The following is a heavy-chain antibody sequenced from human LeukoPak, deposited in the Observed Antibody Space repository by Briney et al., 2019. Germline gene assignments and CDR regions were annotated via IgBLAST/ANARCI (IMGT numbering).Heavy chain of an antibody. CDR1: GGTFSSYA. V-gene: IGHV1-18*01. CDR2: ISAYNGNT. J-gene: IGHJ4*02. D-gene: IGHD2-15*01. CDR3: ARDFCSGGSCKAPSDY. Sequence: ASVKVSCKASGGTFSSYAISWVRQAPGQGLEWMGWISAYNGNTNYAQKLQGRVTMTTDTSTSTAYMELRSLRSDDTAVYYCARDFCSGGSCKAPSDYWGQGTLVTVSS.